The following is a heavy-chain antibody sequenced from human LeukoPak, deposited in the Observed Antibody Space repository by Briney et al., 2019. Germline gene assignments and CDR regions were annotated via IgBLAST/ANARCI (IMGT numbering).Heavy chain of an antibody. Sequence: GASVKVSCKASGYTFTGYYMHWVRQAPGQGLEWMGWINPNSGGTNYAQKFQGRVTMTRDTSISTAYMELSRLRSDDTAVYYCARESVLRYFDWLGTSYYYYYYYMDVWGKGTTVTVSS. CDR2: INPNSGGT. D-gene: IGHD3-9*01. V-gene: IGHV1-2*02. J-gene: IGHJ6*03. CDR3: ARESVLRYFDWLGTSYYYYYYYMDV. CDR1: GYTFTGYY.